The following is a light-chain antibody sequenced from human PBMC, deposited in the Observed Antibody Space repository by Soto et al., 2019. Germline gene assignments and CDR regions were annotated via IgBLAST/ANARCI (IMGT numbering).Light chain of an antibody. CDR3: QQCANYPLT. V-gene: IGKV1-5*01. CDR1: QSISSG. CDR2: DAS. Sequence: DIQMTQSPSTLSASVGDRVAITCRASQSISSGLAWYQQKPGKAPKLLIYDASTLQSGVPSRFSGSGAGTEFTLTISSLQPDDFATYYCQQCANYPLTFGGGTTLEI. J-gene: IGKJ4*01.